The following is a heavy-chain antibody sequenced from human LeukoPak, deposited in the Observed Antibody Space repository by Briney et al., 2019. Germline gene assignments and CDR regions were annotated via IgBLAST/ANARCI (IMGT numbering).Heavy chain of an antibody. V-gene: IGHV1-24*01. D-gene: IGHD3-22*01. CDR1: GYTLTELS. CDR3: ATVRDSSGYYDAFDI. Sequence: ASVKVSCKVSGYTLTELSMHWVRQAPGKGLEWMGGFDPEDGETIYAQKFQGRVTMTEDTSTDTAYMELSSLRSEDTAVYYCATVRDSSGYYDAFDIWGQGTMVTVSS. CDR2: FDPEDGET. J-gene: IGHJ3*02.